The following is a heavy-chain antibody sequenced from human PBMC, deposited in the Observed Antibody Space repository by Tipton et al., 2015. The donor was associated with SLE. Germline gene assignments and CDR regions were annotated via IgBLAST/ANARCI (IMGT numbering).Heavy chain of an antibody. CDR1: GGSISGYY. J-gene: IGHJ4*02. Sequence: TLSLTCTVSGGSISGYYWSWIRQPPGKGLEWIGEINHSGSTNYNPSLKSRVTISVDTSKNQFSLKLSSVTAADTAVYYCASGLAAADFDYWGQGTLVSVSS. CDR3: ASGLAAADFDY. V-gene: IGHV4-34*01. D-gene: IGHD6-13*01. CDR2: INHSGST.